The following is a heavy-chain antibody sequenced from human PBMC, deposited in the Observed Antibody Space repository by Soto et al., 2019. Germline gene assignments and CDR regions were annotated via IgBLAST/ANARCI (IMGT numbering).Heavy chain of an antibody. Sequence: GGSLRLSCAASGFTFRSNYMPWVRQAPGKGLEWVASIWFDGTKKYNEGSVKGRFTISRDNSKNTLGLQMNSLRAADTALYYCVSWIFAHFDHWGQGTPLTVSS. V-gene: IGHV3-33*03. D-gene: IGHD3-3*01. CDR3: VSWIFAHFDH. CDR2: IWFDGTKK. CDR1: GFTFRSNY. J-gene: IGHJ4*02.